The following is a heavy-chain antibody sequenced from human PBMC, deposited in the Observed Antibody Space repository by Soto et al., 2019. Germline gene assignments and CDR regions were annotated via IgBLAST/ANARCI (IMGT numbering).Heavy chain of an antibody. V-gene: IGHV3-9*01. J-gene: IGHJ4*02. CDR2: ISRNSGSI. D-gene: IGHD4-17*01. Sequence: GGSLRLSCAASGFTFSSYSMHWVRQAPGKGLEWVSGISRNSGSIGYADSVKGRFTISRDNAKNSLYLQMNSLRAEDTALYYCAKGAPSLNPDYGDYTSYFDYWGQGTLVTVSS. CDR1: GFTFSSYS. CDR3: AKGAPSLNPDYGDYTSYFDY.